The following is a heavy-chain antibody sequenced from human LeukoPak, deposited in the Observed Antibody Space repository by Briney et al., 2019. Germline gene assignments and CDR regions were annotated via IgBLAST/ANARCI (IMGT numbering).Heavy chain of an antibody. J-gene: IGHJ4*02. D-gene: IGHD5-18*01. Sequence: PGRSLRLSCAASGFTFSSYGMHWVRQAPGKGLEWVAVISYDGSNKYYADSVKGRFTISRDNSKNTLYLQMNSLRAEDTAVYYCASPRVDTAMPKSRDYWGQGTLVTVSS. CDR1: GFTFSSYG. CDR2: ISYDGSNK. V-gene: IGHV3-30*03. CDR3: ASPRVDTAMPKSRDY.